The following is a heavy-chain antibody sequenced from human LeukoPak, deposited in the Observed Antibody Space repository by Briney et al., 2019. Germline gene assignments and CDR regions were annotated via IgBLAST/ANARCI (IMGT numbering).Heavy chain of an antibody. D-gene: IGHD3-22*01. J-gene: IGHJ4*02. CDR2: IRYDGNNQ. CDR3: AKGHAIYYYDSSGYFDY. V-gene: IGHV3-30*02. Sequence: GGSLRLSCAASGFTFSSYVMHWVRQAPGKGLEWVTFIRYDGNNQNYADSVKGRFTISRDNSKNTLYLQMNSLRAEDTAVYYCAKGHAIYYYDSSGYFDYWGQGTLVTVSS. CDR1: GFTFSSYV.